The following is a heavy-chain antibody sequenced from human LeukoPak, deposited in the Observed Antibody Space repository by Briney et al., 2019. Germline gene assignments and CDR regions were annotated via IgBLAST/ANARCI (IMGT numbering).Heavy chain of an antibody. Sequence: PSETLSLTCTVSSGSFSNSRFYWGWIRQPPGKGLEWIGSLYYSGTTYYNPSLKSRVTISVDTSENQFSLKLNSVTAADTAVFFCARGNIAMDDAFDIWGQGTMVTVSS. CDR2: LYYSGTT. CDR3: ARGNIAMDDAFDI. CDR1: SGSFSNSRFY. J-gene: IGHJ3*02. D-gene: IGHD5-18*01. V-gene: IGHV4-39*07.